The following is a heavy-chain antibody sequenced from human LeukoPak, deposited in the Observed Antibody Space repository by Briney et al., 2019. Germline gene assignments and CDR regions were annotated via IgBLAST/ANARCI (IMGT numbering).Heavy chain of an antibody. D-gene: IGHD6-13*01. CDR1: GFTFSSYE. CDR2: VSGSGSTI. Sequence: PGGSLRLSCAASGFTFSSYEMNWVRLAPGKGPEWVSYVSGSGSTIYYADSVKGRFTISRDNAKTSLYLQMNSLRVEDTAVYYCARVAAVGKGVFDYWGQGTLVTVSS. CDR3: ARVAAVGKGVFDY. J-gene: IGHJ4*02. V-gene: IGHV3-48*03.